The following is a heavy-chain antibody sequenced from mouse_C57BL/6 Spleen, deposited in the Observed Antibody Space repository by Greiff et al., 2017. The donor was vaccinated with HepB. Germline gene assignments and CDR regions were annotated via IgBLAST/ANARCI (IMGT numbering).Heavy chain of an antibody. Sequence: EVKLVESGGGLVKPGGSLKLSCAASGFTFSDYGMHWVRQAPEKGLAWVAYISSGSSTIYYADTVKGRFTISRDNAKNTLFLQMTSLRSEDTAMYYCARGGYYGSSSWFAYWGQGTLVTVSA. CDR2: ISSGSSTI. D-gene: IGHD1-1*01. CDR1: GFTFSDYG. V-gene: IGHV5-17*01. CDR3: ARGGYYGSSSWFAY. J-gene: IGHJ3*01.